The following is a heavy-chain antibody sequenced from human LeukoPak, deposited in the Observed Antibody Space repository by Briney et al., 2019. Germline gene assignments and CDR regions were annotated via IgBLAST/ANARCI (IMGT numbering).Heavy chain of an antibody. Sequence: SVKVSCKASGGTFSSYAIGWVRQAPGQGLEWMGGIIPIFGTANYAQKFQGRVTITTDESTSTAYMELSSLRSEDTAVYYCARGPELERFDYWGQGTLVTVSS. J-gene: IGHJ4*02. CDR1: GGTFSSYA. CDR2: IIPIFGTA. CDR3: ARGPELERFDY. V-gene: IGHV1-69*05. D-gene: IGHD1-1*01.